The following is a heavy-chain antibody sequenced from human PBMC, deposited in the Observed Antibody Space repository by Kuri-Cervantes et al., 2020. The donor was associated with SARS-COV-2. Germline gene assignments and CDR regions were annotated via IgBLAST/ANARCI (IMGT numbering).Heavy chain of an antibody. V-gene: IGHV1-3*01. CDR1: GYSFTMYP. J-gene: IGHJ1*01. D-gene: IGHD3-22*01. Sequence: ASVKVSCKASGYSFTMYPMHWVRQAPGQSLEWMGWISPGNGNTKYSQKFQDRVTITRDTSASTAYVELSSLRSEDTAVYYCARSAAFYYDSSGYYYASANFQHWGQGTLVTVSS. CDR2: ISPGNGNT. CDR3: ARSAAFYYDSSGYYYASANFQH.